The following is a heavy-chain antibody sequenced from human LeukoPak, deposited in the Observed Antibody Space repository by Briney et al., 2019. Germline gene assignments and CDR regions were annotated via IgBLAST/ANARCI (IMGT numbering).Heavy chain of an antibody. CDR2: IKQDGSET. Sequence: GGSLTLSCAASGFTFSNYWMSWVRRAPGKGLEWVANIKQDGSETYYVDSVRGRFTISRDNAKKSLYLQMNSLRAEDTAVYYCARDFWGAYRVDYFDYWGQGILVTVSS. D-gene: IGHD3-3*01. V-gene: IGHV3-7*01. J-gene: IGHJ4*02. CDR1: GFTFSNYW. CDR3: ARDFWGAYRVDYFDY.